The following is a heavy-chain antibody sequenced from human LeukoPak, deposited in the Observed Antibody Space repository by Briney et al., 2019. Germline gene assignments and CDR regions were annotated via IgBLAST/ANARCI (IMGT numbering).Heavy chain of an antibody. J-gene: IGHJ4*02. CDR3: ARGASGSYLVY. D-gene: IGHD1-26*01. CDR2: ISSDGSTT. CDR1: GFTFSSFW. V-gene: IGHV3-74*01. Sequence: GGPLRLSCAASGFTFSSFWMHWVRQAPGKGLVWVSRISSDGSTTSYADSVKGRFTISGDNAKNTLFLQMNSLRAEDTAVYYCARGASGSYLVYWGQGTLVTVSS.